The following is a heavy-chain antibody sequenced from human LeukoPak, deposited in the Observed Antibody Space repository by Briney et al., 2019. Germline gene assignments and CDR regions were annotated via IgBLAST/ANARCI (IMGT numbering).Heavy chain of an antibody. CDR2: IYYSGST. D-gene: IGHD6-19*01. CDR1: GGSISSHY. Sequence: SETLSLTCTVSGGSISSHYWSWIRQPPGKGLEWIGYIYYSGSTNYNPSLKSRVTISVDTSKNQFSLKLSSVTAADTAVYYCASLLNSSGFDYWGQGTLVTVSS. J-gene: IGHJ4*02. V-gene: IGHV4-59*11. CDR3: ASLLNSSGFDY.